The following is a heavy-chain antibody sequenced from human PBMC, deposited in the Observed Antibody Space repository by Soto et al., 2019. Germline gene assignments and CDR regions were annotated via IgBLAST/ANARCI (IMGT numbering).Heavy chain of an antibody. Sequence: QITLKESGPTLVKPTQTLTLTCTFSGFSLSTSGVGVGWIRQPPGKALECLALIYGNDDKRYSPSLKNRLTITKDTSKNQAVITMTNMDSVDTATYYCTHSGVTYYYGPGNDYAMNHWGQGTLVTVSS. D-gene: IGHD3-10*01. CDR2: IYGNDDK. CDR3: THSGVTYYYGPGNDYAMNH. CDR1: GFSLSTSGVG. J-gene: IGHJ4*02. V-gene: IGHV2-5*01.